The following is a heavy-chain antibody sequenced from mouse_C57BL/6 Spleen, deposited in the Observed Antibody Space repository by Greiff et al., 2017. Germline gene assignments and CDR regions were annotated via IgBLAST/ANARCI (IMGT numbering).Heavy chain of an antibody. D-gene: IGHD3-2*02. CDR3: ARLEGAQATRFAY. V-gene: IGHV1-52*01. J-gene: IGHJ3*01. CDR1: GYTFTSYW. CDR2: IDPSDSET. Sequence: VQLKEPGAELVRPGSSVKLSCKASGYTFTSYWMHWVKQRPIQGLEWIGNIDPSDSETHYNQKFKDKATLTVDKSSSTAYMQLSSLTSEDSAVYYCARLEGAQATRFAYWGQGTLVTVSA.